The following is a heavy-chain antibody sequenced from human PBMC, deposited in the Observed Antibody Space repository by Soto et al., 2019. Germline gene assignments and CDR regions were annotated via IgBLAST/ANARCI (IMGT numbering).Heavy chain of an antibody. CDR2: INPSGGST. CDR3: ASDRSLRFIVDY. D-gene: IGHD3-3*01. V-gene: IGHV1-46*01. Sequence: QVQLVQSGAEVKKPGASVKVSCKASGYTFTSYYMHWVRQAPGQGLEWMGIINPSGGSTSYAQKFQGRVTMTRDTSTSTVYMELSSLRSEDTAVYYCASDRSLRFIVDYWGQGTLVTVSS. CDR1: GYTFTSYY. J-gene: IGHJ4*02.